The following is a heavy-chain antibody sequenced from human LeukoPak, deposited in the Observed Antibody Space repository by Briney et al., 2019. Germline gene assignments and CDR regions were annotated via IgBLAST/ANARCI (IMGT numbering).Heavy chain of an antibody. V-gene: IGHV3-30-3*01. CDR2: ISYDGSNK. D-gene: IGHD3-22*01. J-gene: IGHJ4*02. CDR1: GFTFSSYA. Sequence: GGSLRLSCAASGFTFSSYAMHWVRQAPGKGLEWVAVISYDGSNKYYADSVKGRFTISRDNSKNTLYLQMNSLRAEDTAVYYCARDPGDSSGYYFGTWVPTTTFDYWGQGTLVTVSS. CDR3: ARDPGDSSGYYFGTWVPTTTFDY.